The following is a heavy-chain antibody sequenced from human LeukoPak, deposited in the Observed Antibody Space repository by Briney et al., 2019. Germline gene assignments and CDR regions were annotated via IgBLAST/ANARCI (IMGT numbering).Heavy chain of an antibody. CDR1: GFIFSNYA. Sequence: RAGGSLTLSCAASGFIFSNYAMSWVRQAPGKGLEWVSAISESGGETYHADSVKGRFTISRDNSENTLYLQMNSLRAEDTAVYYCAKTYPHSYGTEYYFDYWGQGTLVTVSS. J-gene: IGHJ4*02. D-gene: IGHD3-10*01. CDR2: ISESGGET. V-gene: IGHV3-23*01. CDR3: AKTYPHSYGTEYYFDY.